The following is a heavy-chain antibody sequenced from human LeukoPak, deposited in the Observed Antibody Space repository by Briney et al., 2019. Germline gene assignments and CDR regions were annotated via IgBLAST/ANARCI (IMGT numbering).Heavy chain of an antibody. Sequence: SETLSLTCAVYGGSFSGYYWSWIRQPPGKGLEWIGESNHSGSTNYNPSLKSRVTISVDTSKNQFSLKLSSVTVADTAVYYCARGRGYSGYDSPQDDYWGQGTLVTVSS. J-gene: IGHJ4*02. D-gene: IGHD5-12*01. CDR3: ARGRGYSGYDSPQDDY. V-gene: IGHV4-34*01. CDR1: GGSFSGYY. CDR2: SNHSGST.